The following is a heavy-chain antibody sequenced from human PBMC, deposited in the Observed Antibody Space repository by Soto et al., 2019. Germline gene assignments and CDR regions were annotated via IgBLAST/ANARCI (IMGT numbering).Heavy chain of an antibody. CDR2: ISYDGSNK. CDR3: ARGAYYYDSSGLSWFDP. V-gene: IGHV3-30-3*01. D-gene: IGHD3-22*01. CDR1: GFTFSSYA. Sequence: QVQLVESGGGVVQPGRSLRLSCAASGFTFSSYAMHWVRQAPGKGLEWVAVISYDGSNKYYADSVKGRFTISRDNSKNTLYLQMNSLRAEDTAVYYCARGAYYYDSSGLSWFDPWGQGTLVTVSS. J-gene: IGHJ5*02.